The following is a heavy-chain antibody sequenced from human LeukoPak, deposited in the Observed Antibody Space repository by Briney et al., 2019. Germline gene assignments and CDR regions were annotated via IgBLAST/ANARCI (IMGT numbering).Heavy chain of an antibody. Sequence: GGSLRLSCAASGFNFRKYWMQWVRQVPGKGLVWVSEINPDGDYSGHSNSVRGRFTISRDNAKNTLYLQMTSLSAEDTAVYYCARKLGIDYWGQGTLVTVSS. CDR3: ARKLGIDY. J-gene: IGHJ4*02. V-gene: IGHV3-74*01. CDR2: INPDGDYS. D-gene: IGHD7-27*01. CDR1: GFNFRKYW.